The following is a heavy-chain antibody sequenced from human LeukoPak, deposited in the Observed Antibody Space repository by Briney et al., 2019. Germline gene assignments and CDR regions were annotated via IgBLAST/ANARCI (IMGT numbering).Heavy chain of an antibody. CDR1: GFTFPAYA. Sequence: PGGSLRLSCAASGFTFPAYAMSWVRQAPGKGLEWVSAISGSGGSTYYADSVKGRFTISRDNSKNTLYLQMNSLRAEDTAVYYCAKDLDVGYSSGHDYWGQGTLVTVSS. J-gene: IGHJ4*02. V-gene: IGHV3-23*01. CDR3: AKDLDVGYSSGHDY. D-gene: IGHD6-19*01. CDR2: ISGSGGST.